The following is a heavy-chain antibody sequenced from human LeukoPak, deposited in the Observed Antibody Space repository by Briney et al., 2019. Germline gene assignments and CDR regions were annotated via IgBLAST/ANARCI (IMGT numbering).Heavy chain of an antibody. Sequence: GGSLRLSCAASGFTFSGNAMSWVRQAPGKGPEWVSSISGSGGSTYYSDSVKGRFTISRDNSKNTLYLQMNSLRAEDTAVYCCAAAVYAFDFWGQGTMVTVSS. CDR2: ISGSGGST. D-gene: IGHD2-8*01. CDR1: GFTFSGNA. V-gene: IGHV3-23*01. CDR3: AAAVYAFDF. J-gene: IGHJ3*01.